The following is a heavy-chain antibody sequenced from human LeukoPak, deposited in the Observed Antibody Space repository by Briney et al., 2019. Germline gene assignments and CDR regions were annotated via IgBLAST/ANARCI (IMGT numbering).Heavy chain of an antibody. CDR3: AKGEYDYVWGSLDP. CDR1: GFTFSNYW. J-gene: IGHJ5*02. V-gene: IGHV3-7*01. CDR2: IKQDGGDK. Sequence: GGSLRLSCAASGFTFSNYWMSWVRQAPGKGLEWVASIKQDGGDKYYADSVKGRFTISRDNSKNTLYLQMNSLRAEDTAVYYCAKGEYDYVWGSLDPWGQGTLVTVSS. D-gene: IGHD3-16*01.